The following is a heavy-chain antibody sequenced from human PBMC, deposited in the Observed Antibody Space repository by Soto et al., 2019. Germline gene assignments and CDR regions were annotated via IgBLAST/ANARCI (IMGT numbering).Heavy chain of an antibody. CDR2: ISYSGTT. Sequence: SETLSLTCTVSGGSVSSGSYYWSWIRQPPGKGLEWIGYISYSGTTNYNPSLKSLVTISADTSKNQFSLKLSSVTAADTAVYYCARGPGYSTGWYPPYPDHWGQGTLVTVSS. V-gene: IGHV4-61*01. CDR1: GGSVSSGSYY. CDR3: ARGPGYSTGWYPPYPDH. D-gene: IGHD6-13*01. J-gene: IGHJ4*02.